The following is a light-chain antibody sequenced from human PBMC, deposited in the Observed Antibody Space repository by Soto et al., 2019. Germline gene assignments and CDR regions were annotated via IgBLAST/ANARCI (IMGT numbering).Light chain of an antibody. Sequence: QSVLTQPPSASGTPGQRVTISCSGSTSNIGTNTVNWYQQLPGTAPKLLIYSKDQRPSGVPDRFSGFKSDTSASLAISGLQSEDEADYYCAAWDDSLDGVVFGGGTKLTVL. J-gene: IGLJ2*01. V-gene: IGLV1-44*01. CDR3: AAWDDSLDGVV. CDR2: SKD. CDR1: TSNIGTNT.